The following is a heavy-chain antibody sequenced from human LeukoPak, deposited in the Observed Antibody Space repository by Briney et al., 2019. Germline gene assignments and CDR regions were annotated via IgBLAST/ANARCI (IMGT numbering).Heavy chain of an antibody. V-gene: IGHV4-61*02. J-gene: IGHJ4*02. D-gene: IGHD6-13*01. Sequence: PSETLSLTRTVSGGSISSGSYYWSWIRQPAGKGLEWIGRIYTSGSTNYNPSLKSRVTISVDTSKNQFSLKLSSVTAADTAVYYCARSYSSSWYNYFDYWGQGTLVTVSS. CDR1: GGSISSGSYY. CDR3: ARSYSSSWYNYFDY. CDR2: IYTSGST.